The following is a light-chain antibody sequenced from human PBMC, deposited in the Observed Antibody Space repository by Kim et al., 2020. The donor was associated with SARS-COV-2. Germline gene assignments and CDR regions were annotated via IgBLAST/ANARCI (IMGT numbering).Light chain of an antibody. CDR3: QQYYSTPLT. J-gene: IGKJ4*01. CDR2: WAS. V-gene: IGKV4-1*01. Sequence: DIVMTQSPDSLAVSLGERATINCKSSQSVLYSSKNKNYLAWYQQKPGQPPKLLIYWASTRESGVPDRFSGSESGTDFTLGISSLQAEDVAVYYCQQYYSTPLTFGGGTKVDIK. CDR1: QSVLYSSKNKNY.